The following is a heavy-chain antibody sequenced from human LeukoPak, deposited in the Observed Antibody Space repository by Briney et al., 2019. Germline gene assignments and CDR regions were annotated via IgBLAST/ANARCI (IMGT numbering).Heavy chain of an antibody. CDR3: ARDQATAMPFDY. D-gene: IGHD2-2*01. Sequence: SETLSLTCTVSGGSISSSSYYWGWIRQPTGKGLEWIGSIYYSGSTYYNPSLKSRVTISVDTSKNQFSLKLSSVTAADTAVYYCARDQATAMPFDYWGQGTLVTVSS. V-gene: IGHV4-39*07. CDR2: IYYSGST. CDR1: GGSISSSSYY. J-gene: IGHJ4*02.